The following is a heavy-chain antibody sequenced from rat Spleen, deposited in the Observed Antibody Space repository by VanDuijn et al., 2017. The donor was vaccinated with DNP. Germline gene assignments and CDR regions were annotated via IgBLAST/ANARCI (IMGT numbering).Heavy chain of an antibody. CDR1: GFTFSNYD. D-gene: IGHD1-2*01. CDR3: ARHGYSSYRFAY. Sequence: EVQLVESGGGLVQPGRSLKLSCAASGFTFSNYDMAWVRQAPTKGLEWVASISPSGGSTYYGDSVKGRFTISRDNAKDTLYLQMDSLRSEDTATYYCARHGYSSYRFAYWGQGTLVTVSS. J-gene: IGHJ3*01. CDR2: ISPSGGST. V-gene: IGHV5S13*01.